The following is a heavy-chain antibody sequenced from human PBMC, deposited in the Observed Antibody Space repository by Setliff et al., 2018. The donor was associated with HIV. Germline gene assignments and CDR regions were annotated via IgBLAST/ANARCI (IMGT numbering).Heavy chain of an antibody. D-gene: IGHD3-22*01. CDR2: IYPRGGGT. Sequence: ASVKVSCKASGCTFTNYYIHWVRQAPGQGLEWMGIIYPRGGGTTYAQTFQGRATMTSDTSTSTVYMELSSLRSEDTAMYYCARDFYYYDSSAPHPQTYYFDFWGQGTLVTVSS. V-gene: IGHV1-46*01. CDR1: GCTFTNYY. CDR3: ARDFYYYDSSAPHPQTYYFDF. J-gene: IGHJ4*02.